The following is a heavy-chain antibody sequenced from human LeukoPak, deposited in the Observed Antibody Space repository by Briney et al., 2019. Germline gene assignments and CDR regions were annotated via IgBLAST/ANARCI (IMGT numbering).Heavy chain of an antibody. V-gene: IGHV4-59*01. CDR2: IYYSGIT. CDR1: GGSISSYY. Sequence: SETLSLTCTVSGGSISSYYWSWIRQPPGKGLEWIGYIYYSGITNYNPSLKSRVTISVDTPKNQFSLKLNSVTAADTAVYYCARAASGWSFDYWGQGTLVTVSS. J-gene: IGHJ4*02. D-gene: IGHD6-13*01. CDR3: ARAASGWSFDY.